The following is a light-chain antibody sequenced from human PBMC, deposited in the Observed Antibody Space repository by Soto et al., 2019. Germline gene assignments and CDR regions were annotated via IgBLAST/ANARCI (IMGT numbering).Light chain of an antibody. CDR2: EVS. CDR3: SSFTTSSTSV. CDR1: SSDVGGYNF. Sequence: QSALTQPASVSGSPGQSITISCTGTSSDVGGYNFVSWYQQHPGKAPKLIIFEVSNRPSGVSNRFSGSKSGNTASLTISGLQAEDEADYYCSSFTTSSTSVFGTGTKLTVL. V-gene: IGLV2-14*01. J-gene: IGLJ1*01.